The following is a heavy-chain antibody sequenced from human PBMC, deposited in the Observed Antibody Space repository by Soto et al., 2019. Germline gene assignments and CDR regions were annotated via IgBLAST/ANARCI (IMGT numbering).Heavy chain of an antibody. CDR1: EFTFSDYA. V-gene: IGHV3-30-3*01. D-gene: IGHD3-22*01. J-gene: IGHJ3*02. CDR3: ARAHYHDSSGPNGHAFDI. CDR2: ISDDGDKV. Sequence: QVQLVESGGGVVQPGRSLRLSCAASEFTFSDYAMHWVRQAPGKGLGWVAVISDDGDKVFYADSMKDRLTISRDNSKSTLFLQLTSLGPEDTALYYCARAHYHDSSGPNGHAFDIWGQGTLVTVSS.